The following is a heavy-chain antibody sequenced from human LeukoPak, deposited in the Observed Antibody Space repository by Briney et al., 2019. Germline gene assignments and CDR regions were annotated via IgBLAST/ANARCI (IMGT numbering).Heavy chain of an antibody. Sequence: ASVKVSCKASGGTFSSYAISWVRQAPGQGLEWMGRIIPIFGTANYAQKFQGRVTITTDESASTAYMELSSLRSEDTAVYYCARDPFMVRGVITTAYFDYWGQGTLVTVPS. V-gene: IGHV1-69*05. D-gene: IGHD3-10*01. CDR3: ARDPFMVRGVITTAYFDY. CDR1: GGTFSSYA. CDR2: IIPIFGTA. J-gene: IGHJ4*02.